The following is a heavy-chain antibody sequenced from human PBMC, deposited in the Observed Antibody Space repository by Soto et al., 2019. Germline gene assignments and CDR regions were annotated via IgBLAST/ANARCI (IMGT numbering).Heavy chain of an antibody. Sequence: QVQLVQSGAEVKKPGSSVKVSCKASGGTFSSYAISWVRQAPGQGLEWMGGIIAIFGTANYAQKFQGRVTITADESTSTAYMELSSLRSEDTAVYYCARSMASSSWYVGPVPRYGMDVWGQGTTVTVSS. D-gene: IGHD6-13*01. CDR3: ARSMASSSWYVGPVPRYGMDV. J-gene: IGHJ6*02. CDR2: IIAIFGTA. V-gene: IGHV1-69*01. CDR1: GGTFSSYA.